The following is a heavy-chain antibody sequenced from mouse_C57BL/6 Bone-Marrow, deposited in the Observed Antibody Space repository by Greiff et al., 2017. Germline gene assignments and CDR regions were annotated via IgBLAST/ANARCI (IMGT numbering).Heavy chain of an antibody. J-gene: IGHJ3*01. CDR2: IYPGDGDT. CDR3: ARLLRQCAY. Sequence: QVQLQQSGPELVKPGASVKISCKASGYAFSSSWMNWVKQRPGKGLEWIGRIYPGDGDTNYNGKFKGKATLTADKSSSTAYMQLSSLTSEDSAVYFCARLLRQCAYWGQGTLVTVSA. D-gene: IGHD1-1*01. CDR1: GYAFSSSW. V-gene: IGHV1-82*01.